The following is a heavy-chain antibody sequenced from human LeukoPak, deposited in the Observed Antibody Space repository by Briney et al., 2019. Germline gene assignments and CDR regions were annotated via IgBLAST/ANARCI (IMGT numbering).Heavy chain of an antibody. CDR1: GFTFSSYW. V-gene: IGHV3-74*01. D-gene: IGHD2-21*01. J-gene: IGHJ4*02. CDR2: INSDGSST. CDR3: FCGSRFVYHFDY. Sequence: GGSLRLSCAASGFTFSSYWMHWVRQAPGKGLVWVSRINSDGSSTSYADSVKGRYTISRDNAKKSLYLQMNSLRAEDTAVYYCFCGSRFVYHFDYWGQGSLVTVSS.